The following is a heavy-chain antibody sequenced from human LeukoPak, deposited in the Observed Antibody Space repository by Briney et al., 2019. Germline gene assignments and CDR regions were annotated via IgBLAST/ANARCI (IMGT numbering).Heavy chain of an antibody. J-gene: IGHJ4*02. CDR3: AKDLGYYGSGSYYNQWLFDY. CDR1: GFTFSSYG. D-gene: IGHD3-10*01. Sequence: PGGSLRLPCAASGFTFSSYGMHWVRQAPGKGLERVAFIRYDGSNKYYADSVKGRFTISRDNSKNTLYLQMNSLRAEDTAVYYCAKDLGYYGSGSYYNQWLFDYWGQGTLVTVSS. CDR2: IRYDGSNK. V-gene: IGHV3-30*02.